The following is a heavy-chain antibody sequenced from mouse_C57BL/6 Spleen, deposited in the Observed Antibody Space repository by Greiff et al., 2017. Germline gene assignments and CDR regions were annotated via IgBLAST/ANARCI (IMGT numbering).Heavy chain of an antibody. D-gene: IGHD2-5*01. CDR3: AHSNPAWFAY. Sequence: VQLQESGPELVKPGASVKISCKASGYSFTSYYIHWVKQRPGQGLEWIGWIYPGSGNTKYNEKFKGKATLTAETASSTAYMQLSSLTSEDSAVYYYAHSNPAWFAYWGQGTRVTVSA. J-gene: IGHJ3*01. V-gene: IGHV1-66*01. CDR1: GYSFTSYY. CDR2: IYPGSGNT.